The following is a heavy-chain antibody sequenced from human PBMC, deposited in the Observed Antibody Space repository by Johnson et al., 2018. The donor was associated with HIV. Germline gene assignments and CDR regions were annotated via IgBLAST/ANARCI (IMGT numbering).Heavy chain of an antibody. D-gene: IGHD2-2*01. CDR3: AASWYGVSRPNAFDI. CDR2: ISYDGGNK. Sequence: QVQLVESGGGVVQPGRSLRLSCAASGFTFSSYAMHWVRQAPVKGLEWVAVISYDGGNKYYADSVKGRFTISRDNSKNTLYLQMNSLRAEDSAVYYCAASWYGVSRPNAFDIWGQGTMVTVSS. V-gene: IGHV3-30*04. J-gene: IGHJ3*02. CDR1: GFTFSSYA.